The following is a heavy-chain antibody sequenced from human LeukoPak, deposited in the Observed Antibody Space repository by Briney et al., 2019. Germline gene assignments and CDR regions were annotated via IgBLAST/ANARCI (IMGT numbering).Heavy chain of an antibody. Sequence: PGGSLRLSCAASGLTFSSYDMSWVRQAPGKGLEWVSSISSSGGNTYYADSVKARFPLPRQNSKNTLSLQVQSLRAEDTAVYYCAKDRSGHPPLTGIFGSWGQGTLVTVSS. CDR3: AKDRSGHPPLTGIFGS. CDR2: ISSSGGNT. D-gene: IGHD3-9*01. J-gene: IGHJ5*02. CDR1: GLTFSSYD. V-gene: IGHV3-23*01.